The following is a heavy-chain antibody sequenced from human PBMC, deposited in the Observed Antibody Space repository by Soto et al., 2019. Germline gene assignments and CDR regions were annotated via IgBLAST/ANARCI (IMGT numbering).Heavy chain of an antibody. CDR1: GGSISSGGYS. D-gene: IGHD2-2*01. CDR2: MYHSGST. Sequence: PSETLSLTCAVSGGSISSGGYSWSWIRQPPGKGLEWIGYMYHSGSTYYNPSLKSRVTISIDRSKNQFSLKLSSVTAADTAVYYCDRVPEYWGQGILVTVAS. J-gene: IGHJ4*02. CDR3: DRVPEY. V-gene: IGHV4-30-2*01.